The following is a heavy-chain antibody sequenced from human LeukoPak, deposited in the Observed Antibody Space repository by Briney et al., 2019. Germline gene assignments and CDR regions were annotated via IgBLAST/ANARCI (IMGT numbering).Heavy chain of an antibody. V-gene: IGHV3-66*01. Sequence: GGSLRLSCAASGFTFSNAWMSWVRQAPGKGLEWVSVIYSGGSTYYADSVKGRFTISRDNSKNTLYLQMNSLRAEDTAVYYCARGRHTMLRGVINIHTPFGPLGQGTLVTVSS. J-gene: IGHJ5*02. CDR3: ARGRHTMLRGVINIHTPFGP. D-gene: IGHD3-10*01. CDR1: GFTFSNAW. CDR2: IYSGGST.